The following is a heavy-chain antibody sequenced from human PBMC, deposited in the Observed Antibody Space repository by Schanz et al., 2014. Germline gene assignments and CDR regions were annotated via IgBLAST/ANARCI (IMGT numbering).Heavy chain of an antibody. V-gene: IGHV3-23*01. CDR3: ARDGDFDY. CDR2: LSASGGHT. CDR1: GFVFRTFA. J-gene: IGHJ4*02. Sequence: EVQLLESGGTVVQPGGSLRVSCAASGFVFRTFAMYWVRQAPGKGLEWVSGLSASGGHTYYADSVKGRFTISRDNSKNTLFLQMSSLRAEDTAVYYCARDGDFDYWGQGTLVTVSS.